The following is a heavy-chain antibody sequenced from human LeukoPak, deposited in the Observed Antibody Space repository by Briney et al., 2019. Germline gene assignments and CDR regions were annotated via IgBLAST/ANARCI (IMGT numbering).Heavy chain of an antibody. Sequence: ASVKVSCKASGGTFSSYAIIWVRQAPGQGLEWMGRIIPILGIANYAQKFQGRVTITADKSTSTAYMELSSLRSEDTAVYYCASVGQRAQRDILTGYYIREDYWGQGTLVTVSS. CDR2: IIPILGIA. D-gene: IGHD3-9*01. CDR1: GGTFSSYA. CDR3: ASVGQRAQRDILTGYYIREDY. V-gene: IGHV1-69*04. J-gene: IGHJ4*02.